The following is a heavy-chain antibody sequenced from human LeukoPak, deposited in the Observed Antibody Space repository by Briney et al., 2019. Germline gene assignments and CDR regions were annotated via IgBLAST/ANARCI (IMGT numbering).Heavy chain of an antibody. CDR3: ARGPSVRVRGVITYRVYYYYGMDV. V-gene: IGHV4-34*01. CDR2: INHSGST. CDR1: GGSFSGYY. J-gene: IGHJ6*04. D-gene: IGHD3-10*01. Sequence: SETLSLTCAVYGGSFSGYYWSWIRQPPGKGLEWIGEINHSGSTNYNPSLKSRVTISVDTSKNQFSLKLSSVTAADTAVYYCARGPSVRVRGVITYRVYYYYGMDVWGKGTTVTVSS.